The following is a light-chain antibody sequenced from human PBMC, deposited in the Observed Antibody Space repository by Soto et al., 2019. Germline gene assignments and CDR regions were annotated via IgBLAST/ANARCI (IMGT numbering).Light chain of an antibody. V-gene: IGKV3-11*01. J-gene: IGKJ4*01. CDR3: QQRYNWLT. CDR2: DTS. Sequence: EIVLTQSPATLSLSPGERATLSCRASQSVTKYLAWYQQKPGQAPRLLIFDTSNRATGITARFSGSGSGTDFTLTISSLESDDSGIYYCQQRYNWLTFGGGTKVEIK. CDR1: QSVTKY.